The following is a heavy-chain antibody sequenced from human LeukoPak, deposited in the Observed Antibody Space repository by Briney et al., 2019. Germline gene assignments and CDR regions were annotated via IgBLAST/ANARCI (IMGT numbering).Heavy chain of an antibody. D-gene: IGHD2-8*01. CDR3: AKSLFGYCANGVCSSLDY. CDR1: GFTFSSYW. CDR2: IKEDGGEK. J-gene: IGHJ4*02. Sequence: GGSLRLSCAASGFTFSSYWMSWVRQAPGKGLQWVANIKEDGGEKNYVDSVRGRFTISRDNGKNSLYLQMNSLRAEDTAGHYCAKSLFGYCANGVCSSLDYWGQGTLVTVSS. V-gene: IGHV3-7*01.